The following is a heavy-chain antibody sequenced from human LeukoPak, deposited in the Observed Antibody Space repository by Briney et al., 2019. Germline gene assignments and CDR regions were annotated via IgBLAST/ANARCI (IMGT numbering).Heavy chain of an antibody. J-gene: IGHJ4*02. CDR3: ARESGDCSSTSCPFDY. V-gene: IGHV1-2*02. Sequence: GASVKVSCKASGYTFTGYYMHWVRQAPGQGLEWMGWINPNSGGTNYAQKFQGRVTMTRDTSISTAYMELSRLRSDDTAVYYCARESGDCSSTSCPFDYWGRGTLVTVSS. CDR2: INPNSGGT. D-gene: IGHD2-2*01. CDR1: GYTFTGYY.